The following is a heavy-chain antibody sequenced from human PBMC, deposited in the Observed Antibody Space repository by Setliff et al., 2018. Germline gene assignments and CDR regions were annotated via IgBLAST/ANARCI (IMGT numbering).Heavy chain of an antibody. CDR2: IWYDGSNK. Sequence: PGGSLRLSCAASGFTFSSYGMHWVRQAPGKGLEWVAVIWYDGSNKYYADSVKGRFTISRDNAKNSLYLRMNSLRAEDTAVYYCARVAGRGRYWYFDLWGRGTLVTVSS. CDR3: ARVAGRGRYWYFDL. J-gene: IGHJ2*01. CDR1: GFTFSSYG. V-gene: IGHV3-33*01.